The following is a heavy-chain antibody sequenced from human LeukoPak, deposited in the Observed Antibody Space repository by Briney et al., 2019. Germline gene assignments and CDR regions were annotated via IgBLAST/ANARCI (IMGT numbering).Heavy chain of an antibody. J-gene: IGHJ6*03. D-gene: IGHD3-3*01. V-gene: IGHV1-2*02. Sequence: ASVKVSCKASGYTFTDDYIHWVRQAPGQGLEWMGWINPNSGGTNYAQKFQGRVTMTRDTSISTAYMELSRLRSDDTAVYYCALEGNYYYYMDVWGKGTTVTISS. CDR3: ALEGNYYYYMDV. CDR1: GYTFTDDY. CDR2: INPNSGGT.